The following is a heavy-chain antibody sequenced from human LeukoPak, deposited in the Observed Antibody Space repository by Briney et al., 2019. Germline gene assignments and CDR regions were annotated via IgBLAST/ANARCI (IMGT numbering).Heavy chain of an antibody. D-gene: IGHD2-15*01. CDR3: ARLGDLVVVAATGEGNWFDP. CDR2: IYPGDSDT. V-gene: IGHV5-51*01. J-gene: IGHJ5*02. CDR1: GYSFTSYW. Sequence: GESLKISCKGSGYSFTSYWIGWVRQMPGKGLEWMGIIYPGDSDTRYSPSFQGQVTISADKSISTAYLQWSSLKASDTAMYYCARLGDLVVVAATGEGNWFDPWGQGTLVTVSS.